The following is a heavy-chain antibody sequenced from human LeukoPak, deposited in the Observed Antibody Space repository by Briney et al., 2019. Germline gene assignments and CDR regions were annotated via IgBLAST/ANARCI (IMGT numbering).Heavy chain of an antibody. CDR2: IYYSGST. J-gene: IGHJ6*02. CDR3: ARECGSSTSCHRQRPRSDV. CDR1: GGSISSGGYY. Sequence: SETLSLTCTVSGGSISSGGYYWSWIRQHPGKGLEWIGYIYYSGSTYYNPSLKSRVTISVDTSKNQFSLKLSSVTAADTAVYYCARECGSSTSCHRQRPRSDVWGQGTTVTVSS. V-gene: IGHV4-31*03. D-gene: IGHD2-2*01.